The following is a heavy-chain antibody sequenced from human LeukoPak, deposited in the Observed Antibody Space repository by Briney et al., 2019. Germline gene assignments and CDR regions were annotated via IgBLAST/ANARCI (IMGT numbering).Heavy chain of an antibody. J-gene: IGHJ4*02. D-gene: IGHD3-10*01. V-gene: IGHV4-34*01. Sequence: PSETLSLTCAVYGGSFSGYYWSWIRQPPGKGLEWIGEINHSGSTNYNPSLKSRVTISVDTSKNQFSLKLSSVIAADTAVYYCARGFPRYYYGSGSYFGYWGQGTLVTVSS. CDR3: ARGFPRYYYGSGSYFGY. CDR2: INHSGST. CDR1: GGSFSGYY.